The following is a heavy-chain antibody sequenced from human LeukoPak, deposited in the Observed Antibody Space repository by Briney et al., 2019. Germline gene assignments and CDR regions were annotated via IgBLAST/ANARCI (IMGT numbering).Heavy chain of an antibody. Sequence: PSETLSLTCAVSGGSFSGYYWTWIRQSPGKGLEWIGEINHSGSTNYNPSLTRRVTMSVDTSKNQFSLNLSAANAADTAVYYCARARRGYVRLDYWGQGTLGTVFS. CDR2: INHSGST. CDR3: ARARRGYVRLDY. D-gene: IGHD5-12*01. J-gene: IGHJ4*02. CDR1: GGSFSGYY. V-gene: IGHV4-34*01.